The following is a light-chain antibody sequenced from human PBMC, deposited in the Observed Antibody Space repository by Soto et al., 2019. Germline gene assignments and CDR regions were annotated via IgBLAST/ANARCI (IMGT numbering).Light chain of an antibody. CDR1: RSNIESNY. V-gene: IGLV1-47*01. CDR2: RNN. J-gene: IGLJ2*01. CDR3: TVWDDSLRGRL. Sequence: QSVLTQPPSASGTPGQRVTISCSGSRSNIESNYVYWYQQLPGTAPRLLIYRNNQRPSGVPDRFSGSKSGTSASLAISALRAEDEADYYCTVWDDSLRGRLFGGGTKLTVL.